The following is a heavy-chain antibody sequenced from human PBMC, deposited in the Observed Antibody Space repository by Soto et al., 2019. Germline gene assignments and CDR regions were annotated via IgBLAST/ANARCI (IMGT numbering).Heavy chain of an antibody. CDR3: ARTRSFTLGFYYDGMDV. V-gene: IGHV5-51*01. D-gene: IGHD6-6*01. J-gene: IGHJ6*02. Sequence: GESLKISCQGSGYSFASYWIGWVRQMPGKDLEWMGFIYPGDSDTRYSPSFQGQVTISADKSLRTAYLQWTSLKASDTALYYCARTRSFTLGFYYDGMDVWGQGTTVTSP. CDR2: IYPGDSDT. CDR1: GYSFASYW.